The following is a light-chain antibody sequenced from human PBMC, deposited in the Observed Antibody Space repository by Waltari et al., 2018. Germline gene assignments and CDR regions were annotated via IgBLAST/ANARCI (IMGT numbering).Light chain of an antibody. CDR2: VNSDGSH. CDR3: QTGGHGTWV. V-gene: IGLV4-69*01. J-gene: IGLJ3*02. CDR1: SGHSSNI. Sequence: QLVVTQSPSASASLGASVKLTCTLSSGHSSNIIAWLQPQPEKGPRYLMKVNSDGSHSRGDEIPDRFSGSSSGAERYLTISSLQAEDEADYYYQTGGHGTWVFGGGTKLTVL.